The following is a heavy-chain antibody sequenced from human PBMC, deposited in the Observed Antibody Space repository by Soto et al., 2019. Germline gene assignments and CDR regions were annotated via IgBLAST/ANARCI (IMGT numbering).Heavy chain of an antibody. V-gene: IGHV3-23*01. D-gene: IGHD3-3*01. J-gene: IGHJ4*02. CDR2: ISGSGGST. CDR1: GFTFSSYA. CDR3: AKDARQYYDFWSGYYEFDY. Sequence: PGGSLRLSCAASGFTFSSYAMSWVRQAPGKGLEWVSAISGSGGSTYYADSVKGWFTISRDNSKNTLYLQMNSLRAEDTAVYYCAKDARQYYDFWSGYYEFDYWGQGTLVTVSS.